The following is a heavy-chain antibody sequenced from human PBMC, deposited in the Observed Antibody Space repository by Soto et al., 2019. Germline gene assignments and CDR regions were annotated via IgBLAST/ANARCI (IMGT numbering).Heavy chain of an antibody. CDR2: ISSSGSTI. V-gene: IGHV3-11*01. D-gene: IGHD5-12*01. Sequence: GGSLRLSCAASGFTFSDYYMSWIRQAPGKGLEWVSYISSSGSTIYYADSVKGRFTISRDNAKNSLYLQMNSLRAEDTAVYYCARLYSGYENNDAFDIWGQGTMVTVSS. J-gene: IGHJ3*02. CDR3: ARLYSGYENNDAFDI. CDR1: GFTFSDYY.